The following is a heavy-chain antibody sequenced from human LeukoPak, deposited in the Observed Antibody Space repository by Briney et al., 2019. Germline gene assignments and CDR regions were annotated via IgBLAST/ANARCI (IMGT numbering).Heavy chain of an antibody. CDR3: ARTGNYYYYYMDV. D-gene: IGHD1-1*01. V-gene: IGHV3-21*01. J-gene: IGHJ6*03. CDR2: ISSSSSYI. Sequence: GGSLRLSCAASGFTFSSHAMNWVRQAPGKGLEWVSSISSSSSYIYYADSVKGRFTISRDNAKNSLYLQMNSLRAEDTAVYYCARTGNYYYYYMDVWGKGTTVTVSS. CDR1: GFTFSSHA.